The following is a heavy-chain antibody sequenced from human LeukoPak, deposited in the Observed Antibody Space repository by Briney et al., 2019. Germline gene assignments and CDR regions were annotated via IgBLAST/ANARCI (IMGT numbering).Heavy chain of an antibody. CDR2: MSYSENT. CDR3: ARLHQTGSTDY. V-gene: IGHV4-59*01. D-gene: IGHD1-14*01. J-gene: IGHJ4*02. CDR1: GGSISGYY. Sequence: SGTLSLTCTVSGGSISGYYWSWIRQPPGKGLEWIGHMSYSENTNYNPSLKSRVTMSVDTSKNQFSLKLNSVTAADTAVYYCARLHQTGSTDYWGQGTLVTVSS.